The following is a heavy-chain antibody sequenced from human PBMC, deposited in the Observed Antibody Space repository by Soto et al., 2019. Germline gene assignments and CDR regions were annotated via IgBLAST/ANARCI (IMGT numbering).Heavy chain of an antibody. CDR1: GFTVSSSH. CDR2: IYSGGNS. Sequence: QPGGSLRLSCTTSGFTVSSSHMSWVRQAPGKGLDWVSVIYSGGNSYYAVSVQGRFTISRDNSKNTVYLQMNSLRGEDTAIYYCARLGPYGSETYSFRYNWFDPWGQGTLVTVSS. CDR3: ARLGPYGSETYSFRYNWFDP. V-gene: IGHV3-53*01. J-gene: IGHJ5*02. D-gene: IGHD3-10*01.